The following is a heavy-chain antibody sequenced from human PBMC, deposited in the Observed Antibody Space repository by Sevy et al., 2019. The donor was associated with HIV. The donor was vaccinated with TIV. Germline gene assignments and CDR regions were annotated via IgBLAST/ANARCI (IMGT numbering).Heavy chain of an antibody. CDR3: ARVGVETYYYDSSGAFDI. Sequence: GGSLRLSCAASGFTFSDYYMSWIRQAPGKGLEWVSYISSSGSTIYYADSVKGRFTISRDNAKNSLYLQMNSLRAEDTAVDYWARVGVETYYYDSSGAFDIWGQGTMVTVSS. CDR1: GFTFSDYY. V-gene: IGHV3-11*01. CDR2: ISSSGSTI. D-gene: IGHD3-22*01. J-gene: IGHJ3*02.